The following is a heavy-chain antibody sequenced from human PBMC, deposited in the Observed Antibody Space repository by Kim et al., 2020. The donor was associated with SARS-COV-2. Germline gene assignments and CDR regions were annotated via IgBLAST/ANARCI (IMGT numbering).Heavy chain of an antibody. J-gene: IGHJ6*02. D-gene: IGHD3-3*01. CDR2: ISSSSSYI. V-gene: IGHV3-21*01. Sequence: GGSLRLSCAASGFTFSSYSMNWVRQAPGKGLEWVSSISSSSSYIYYADSVKGRFTISRDNAKNSLYLQMNSLRAEDTAVYYCARGAVKSLRYGMDVWGQWTTVTVSS. CDR1: GFTFSSYS. CDR3: ARGAVKSLRYGMDV.